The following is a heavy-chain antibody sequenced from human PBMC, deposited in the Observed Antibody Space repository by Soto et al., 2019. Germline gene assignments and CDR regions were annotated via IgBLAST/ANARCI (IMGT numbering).Heavy chain of an antibody. Sequence: SETLSLTCAVYGGSFTGKYRSWIRQPPGKGLEWIGEVNDSGSTNFNPSLKSRVTISVDTSKKQFTLKLTSVTAADTAVYYCATDSATSYFGRDVWGHGTTVTVSS. CDR1: GGSFTGKY. J-gene: IGHJ6*02. V-gene: IGHV4-34*01. CDR2: VNDSGST. D-gene: IGHD1-26*01. CDR3: ATDSATSYFGRDV.